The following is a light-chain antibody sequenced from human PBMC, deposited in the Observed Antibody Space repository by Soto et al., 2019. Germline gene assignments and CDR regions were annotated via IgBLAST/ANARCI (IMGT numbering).Light chain of an antibody. CDR3: SSYTGSSTLV. CDR2: DVS. Sequence: QSVLTQPASVSGSPGQSITISCTGTSSDVGGYNYVSWYQQHPGKVPKLMIYDVSNRPSVVSNRLSGSKPGNTASLTVSGVQAEDEADYYCSSYTGSSTLVFGGGTKVTVL. V-gene: IGLV2-14*01. J-gene: IGLJ3*02. CDR1: SSDVGGYNY.